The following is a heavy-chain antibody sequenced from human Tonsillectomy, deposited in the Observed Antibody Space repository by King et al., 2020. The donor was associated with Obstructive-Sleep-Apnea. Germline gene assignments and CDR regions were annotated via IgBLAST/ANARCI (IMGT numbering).Heavy chain of an antibody. CDR3: AKPWELYDFYYGMDV. V-gene: IGHV3-30*18. CDR1: GFTFSSYG. Sequence: VQLVQSGGGVVQPGRSLRLSCSASGFTFSSYGMHWVRQAPGTGLEWVAVISYDGSNKYYADSVKGRFTISRENSKNTLYRQMNSLRAEETAVYYCAKPWELYDFYYGMDVWGQGTTVTVSS. J-gene: IGHJ6*02. CDR2: ISYDGSNK. D-gene: IGHD3-10*01.